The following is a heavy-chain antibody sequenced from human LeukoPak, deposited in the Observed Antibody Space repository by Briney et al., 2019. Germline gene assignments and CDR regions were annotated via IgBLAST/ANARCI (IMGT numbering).Heavy chain of an antibody. Sequence: SETLSLTCVVSGDSITSGGYSWSWIRQPPGKGLEWIGYIYYSGSTNYNPSLKSRVTISVDTSKNQFSLKLSSVTAADTAVYYCARGSRKAFDPWGQGTLVTVSS. J-gene: IGHJ5*02. V-gene: IGHV4-61*08. CDR2: IYYSGST. D-gene: IGHD1-14*01. CDR1: GDSITSGGYS. CDR3: ARGSRKAFDP.